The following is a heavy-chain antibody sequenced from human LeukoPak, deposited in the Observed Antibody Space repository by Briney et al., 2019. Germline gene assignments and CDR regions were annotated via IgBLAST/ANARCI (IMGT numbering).Heavy chain of an antibody. Sequence: SGPTLVKPTQTLTLTFTFSGFSLSTRAAGVGWIRQPPVKAPECLALIYWNDDKRYSPSLKSRLTITKDTSNNQGVLTMTNMDPVDTATYYCAHRQSGAFDIWGQGTMVTVSS. CDR3: AHRQSGAFDI. V-gene: IGHV2-5*01. J-gene: IGHJ3*02. CDR1: GFSLSTRAAG. CDR2: IYWNDDK.